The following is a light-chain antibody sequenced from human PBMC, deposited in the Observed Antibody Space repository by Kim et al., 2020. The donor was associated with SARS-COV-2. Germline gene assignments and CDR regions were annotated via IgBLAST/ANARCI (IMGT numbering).Light chain of an antibody. V-gene: IGLV3-1*01. J-gene: IGLJ2*01. CDR1: KLGDKY. CDR3: QAWDSSTVVV. Sequence: SYELTQPPSVSVSPGQTASITCSGDKLGDKYACWYQQKPGQSPVLVIYQDSKRPSGIPERFSGSNSGNTATLTISGTHAMDEADYYCQAWDSSTVVVFGGGTQLTVL. CDR2: QDS.